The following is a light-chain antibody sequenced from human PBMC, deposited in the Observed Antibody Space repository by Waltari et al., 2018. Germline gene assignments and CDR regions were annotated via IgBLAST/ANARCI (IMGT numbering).Light chain of an antibody. CDR3: QKYESLPAT. V-gene: IGKV3-20*01. CDR1: QSVGRS. CDR2: DAS. Sequence: IMFTQSPGTLSLSPGESATLPCRASQSVGRSLVWYQQKPGQAPRLLIYDASRRATGIPDRFSGSGFGTDFSLTISRLEPEDFAVYYCQKYESLPATFGQGTKVEIK. J-gene: IGKJ1*01.